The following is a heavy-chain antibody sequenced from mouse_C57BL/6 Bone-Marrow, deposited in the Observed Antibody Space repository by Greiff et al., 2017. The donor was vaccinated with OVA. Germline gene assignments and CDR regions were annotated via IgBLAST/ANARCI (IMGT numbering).Heavy chain of an antibody. CDR3: VRHEGMVTTDYYAMDY. CDR1: GFSFNTYA. V-gene: IGHV10-1*01. Sequence: EVKLVESGGGLVQPKGSLKLSCAASGFSFNTYAMNWVRQAPGKGLEWVARIRSKSNNYATYYADSVKDRFTISRDDSESMLYLQMNNLKTEDTAMYYCVRHEGMVTTDYYAMDYWGQGTSVTVSS. J-gene: IGHJ4*01. CDR2: IRSKSNNYAT. D-gene: IGHD2-2*01.